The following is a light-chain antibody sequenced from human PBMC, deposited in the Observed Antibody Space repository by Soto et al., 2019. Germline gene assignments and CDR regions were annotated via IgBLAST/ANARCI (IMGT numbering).Light chain of an antibody. CDR1: SSGVGGYDY. J-gene: IGLJ1*01. Sequence: QSVLTQPASGSGSPGQTSTISCTGTSSGVGGYDYVSWHQQHPGQAPKLMIYDVSKRPSGVSNRFSGSKSGNTASLTISGLQDEDEADYFCTSKRGSTGVFGTGTKVTVL. CDR2: DVS. V-gene: IGLV2-14*01. CDR3: TSKRGSTGV.